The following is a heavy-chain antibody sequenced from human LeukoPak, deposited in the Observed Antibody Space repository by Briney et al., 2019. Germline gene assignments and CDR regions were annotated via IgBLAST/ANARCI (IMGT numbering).Heavy chain of an antibody. V-gene: IGHV3-66*01. D-gene: IGHD5-24*01. J-gene: IGHJ4*02. Sequence: GGSLRLSCAASGLTVSSNYMSWVRQAPGKGLEWVSLIYSRGTTNYADSVKGRFTISRDNSKNTLYLQMNSLRAEDTAVYYCAREDGAFHDWGQGTLVTVSS. CDR2: IYSRGTT. CDR3: AREDGAFHD. CDR1: GLTVSSNY.